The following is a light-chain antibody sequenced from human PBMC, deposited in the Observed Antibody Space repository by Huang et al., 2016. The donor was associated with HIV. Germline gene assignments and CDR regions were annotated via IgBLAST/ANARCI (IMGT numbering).Light chain of an antibody. Sequence: EIVLTQSPATLSLSPGERATRSCRASQSVSSNLVCYQQKPGQAPRLLIYHASNRAAGVPPRFSGSGSGTDFTLTISILEPEDFAVYYCQQRSNWPPYTFGQGTKLEIK. CDR1: QSVSSN. V-gene: IGKV3-11*01. J-gene: IGKJ2*01. CDR2: HAS. CDR3: QQRSNWPPYT.